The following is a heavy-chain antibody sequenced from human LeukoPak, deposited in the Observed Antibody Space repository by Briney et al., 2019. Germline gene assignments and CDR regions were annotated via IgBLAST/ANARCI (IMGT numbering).Heavy chain of an antibody. CDR2: ISAYNGNT. J-gene: IGHJ3*02. V-gene: IGHV1-18*01. CDR3: ARDRYYYDSSAHAFDI. CDR1: GYTFTSYG. D-gene: IGHD3-22*01. Sequence: ASVKVSCKASGYTFTSYGISWVRQAPGQGLEWMGWISAYNGNTNYAQKLQGRVTMTTDTSTSTAYMELRSLRSDDTAVYYCARDRYYYDSSAHAFDIWGQGTMVTVSS.